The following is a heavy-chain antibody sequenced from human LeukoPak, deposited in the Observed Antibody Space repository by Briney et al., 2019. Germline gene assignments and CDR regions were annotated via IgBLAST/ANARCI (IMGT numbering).Heavy chain of an antibody. D-gene: IGHD6-13*01. CDR2: IYSGGST. Sequence: GGSLRLSCAASGFTVSSNYMSWVRQAPGKGLEWVSVIYSGGSTYYADSVKGRFTISRDNSKNSLYLQMNSLRAEDTAVYYCARDSKGPGSSSWYSASAYGMDVWGQGTTVTVSS. CDR3: ARDSKGPGSSSWYSASAYGMDV. CDR1: GFTVSSNY. V-gene: IGHV3-53*01. J-gene: IGHJ6*02.